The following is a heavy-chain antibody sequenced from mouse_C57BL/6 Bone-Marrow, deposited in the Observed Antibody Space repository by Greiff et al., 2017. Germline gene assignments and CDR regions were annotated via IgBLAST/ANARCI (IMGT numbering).Heavy chain of an antibody. CDR2: INPSSGYT. J-gene: IGHJ2*01. CDR3: ARYHCGSSYGY. CDR1: GYTFTSYT. V-gene: IGHV1-4*01. Sequence: QVQLKESGAELARPGASVKMSCKASGYTFTSYTMHWVKQRPGQGLEWIGYINPSSGYTKYNQKFKDKATLTADKSSSTAYMQLSSLTSEDSAVYYCARYHCGSSYGYWGRGTTLTVTA. D-gene: IGHD1-1*01.